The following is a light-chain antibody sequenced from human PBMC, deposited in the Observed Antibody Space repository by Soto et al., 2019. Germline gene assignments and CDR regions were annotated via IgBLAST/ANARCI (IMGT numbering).Light chain of an antibody. CDR2: TNN. J-gene: IGLJ2*01. Sequence: QSVLTQPPSASATPGQRVTISCSGSSSNIGSNTANWYQQLPGTAPKVLIYTNNRRPSGVPDRFSGSKSGTSASLAISGLRSEDEADYYCAAWDDSLNGVVCGGGTKLTVL. CDR1: SSNIGSNT. CDR3: AAWDDSLNGVV. V-gene: IGLV1-44*01.